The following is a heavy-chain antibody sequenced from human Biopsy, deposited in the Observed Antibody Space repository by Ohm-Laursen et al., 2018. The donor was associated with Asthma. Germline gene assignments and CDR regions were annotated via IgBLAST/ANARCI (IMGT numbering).Heavy chain of an antibody. CDR3: SRDTLGYYFDI. V-gene: IGHV3-30-3*01. J-gene: IGHJ4*02. CDR2: ITFDGSTQ. CDR1: GTHFGSYN. Sequence: SLRLSCSASGTHFGSYNMHWARQAPGKGLEWVAVITFDGSTQHYGDSVKGRFTISRDNSKNTLFLQMNSLRAEDTAVYYCSRDTLGYYFDIWGQGTKVTVSS. D-gene: IGHD1-26*01.